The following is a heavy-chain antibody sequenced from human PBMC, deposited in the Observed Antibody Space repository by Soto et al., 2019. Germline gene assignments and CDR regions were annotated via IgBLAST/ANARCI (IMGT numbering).Heavy chain of an antibody. CDR1: GATFSSYA. Sequence: ASVKVSCKTSGATFSSYAITWVRQAPGQGLEWMGGIVPTVDTSTYAQKFQGRVTITADKFTNTVYMELSSLRSEDTAVYYCATEGGGMDVWGQGTTVTVSS. J-gene: IGHJ6*02. V-gene: IGHV1-69*06. CDR2: IVPTVDTS. CDR3: ATEGGGMDV.